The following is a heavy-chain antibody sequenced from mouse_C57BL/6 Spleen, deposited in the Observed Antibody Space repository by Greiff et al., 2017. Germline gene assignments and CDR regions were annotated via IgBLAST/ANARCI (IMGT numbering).Heavy chain of an antibody. D-gene: IGHD6-1*01. CDR2: INPNNGGT. CDR1: GYTFTDYN. Sequence: VQLQQSGPELVKPGASVKIPCKASGYTFTDYNMDWVKQIHGKSLEWIGDINPNNGGTISNQKFKGNATLTVDKSSSTAYMELRSLTSEDTAVYYCARKPPLNYFDYGGQGTTLTVSS. V-gene: IGHV1-18*01. J-gene: IGHJ2*01. CDR3: ARKPPLNYFDY.